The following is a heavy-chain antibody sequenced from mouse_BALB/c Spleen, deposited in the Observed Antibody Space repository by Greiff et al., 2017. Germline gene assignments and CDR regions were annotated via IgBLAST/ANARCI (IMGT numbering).Heavy chain of an antibody. CDR3: ARPNWDEAMDY. CDR2: IWGDGST. V-gene: IGHV2-3*01. CDR1: GFSLTSYG. D-gene: IGHD4-1*01. Sequence: VQVVESGPGLVAPSQSLSITCTVSGFSLTSYGVSWVRQPPGKGLQWLGVIWGDGSTNYHSALISRLSISKDNSKSQVFLKLNSLQTDDTATYYCARPNWDEAMDYWGQGTSVTVSS. J-gene: IGHJ4*01.